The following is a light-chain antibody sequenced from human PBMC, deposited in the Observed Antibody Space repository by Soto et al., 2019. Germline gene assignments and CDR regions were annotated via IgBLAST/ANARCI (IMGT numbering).Light chain of an antibody. V-gene: IGLV2-14*02. Sequence: QSALTQPASVSGSPGQSIAISCTGNSSGIGTFNLVSWYQQHPGKAPKLIIYEVNKRPSGISSRFSGSKSGNTASLTISGLQAEDEADYYCSSYTSSSTPLFGGGTKLTVL. CDR2: EVN. J-gene: IGLJ2*01. CDR1: SSGIGTFNL. CDR3: SSYTSSSTPL.